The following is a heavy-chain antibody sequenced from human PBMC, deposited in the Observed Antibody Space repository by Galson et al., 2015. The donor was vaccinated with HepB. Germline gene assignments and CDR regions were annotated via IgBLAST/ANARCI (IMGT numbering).Heavy chain of an antibody. Sequence: SVKVSCKASGGTFSSYTISWVRQAPGQGLEWMGRIIPILGIANYAQKFQGRVTITADKSTSTAYMELSSLRSEDTAVYYCARELSDDSSGYYYYYYYGMDVWGQGTTVTVSS. CDR3: ARELSDDSSGYYYYYYYGMDV. CDR1: GGTFSSYT. D-gene: IGHD3-22*01. CDR2: IIPILGIA. J-gene: IGHJ6*02. V-gene: IGHV1-69*04.